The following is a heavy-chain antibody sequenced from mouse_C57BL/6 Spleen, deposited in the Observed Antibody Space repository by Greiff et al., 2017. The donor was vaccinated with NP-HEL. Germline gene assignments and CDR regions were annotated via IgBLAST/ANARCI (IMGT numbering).Heavy chain of an antibody. CDR3: TLTTVVAPYAMDY. CDR1: GFTFSDAW. Sequence: EVMLVESGGGLVQPGGSMKLSCAASGFTFSDAWMDWVRQSPEKGLEWVAEIRNNANTHATYYAEYVKGRFTISRDDSKSSFYLQMNSLRAEDTGIYYCTLTTVVAPYAMDYWGQGTSVTVSS. D-gene: IGHD1-1*01. CDR2: IRNNANTHAT. V-gene: IGHV6-6*01. J-gene: IGHJ4*01.